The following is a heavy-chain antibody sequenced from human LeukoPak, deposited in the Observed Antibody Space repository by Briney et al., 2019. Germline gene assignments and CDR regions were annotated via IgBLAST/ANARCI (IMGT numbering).Heavy chain of an antibody. CDR2: IKQDGSEE. CDR1: GFTFSSYW. D-gene: IGHD6-19*01. J-gene: IGHJ4*02. Sequence: PGGYLRLSCAASGFTFSSYWMSWVRQAPGKGLEWVANIKQDGSEEYYVDSVKGRFTISRDSAKNSLYLQMNSLRAEDTAVYYCARECPYSSGWYYFDYWGQGTLVTVSS. CDR3: ARECPYSSGWYYFDY. V-gene: IGHV3-7*01.